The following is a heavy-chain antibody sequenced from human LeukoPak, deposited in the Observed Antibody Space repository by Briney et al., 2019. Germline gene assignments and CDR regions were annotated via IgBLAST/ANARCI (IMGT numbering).Heavy chain of an antibody. CDR2: IYYSGST. CDR1: GGSISSSSYY. V-gene: IGHV4-39*01. J-gene: IGHJ4*02. D-gene: IGHD1-26*01. CDR3: AGTKWELLLFDY. Sequence: TSETLSLICTVSGGSISSSSYYWGWIRQPPGKGLEWIGSIYYSGSTYYNPSLKSRVTISVDTSKNQFSLKLSSVTAADTAVYYCAGTKWELLLFDYWGQGTLVTVSS.